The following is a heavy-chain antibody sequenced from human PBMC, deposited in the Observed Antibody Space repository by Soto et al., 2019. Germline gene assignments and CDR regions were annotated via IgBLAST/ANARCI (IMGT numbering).Heavy chain of an antibody. Sequence: ASVKVSCKASGYTFTSYYMHWVRHAPGQGLEWMGIINPSGGSTSYAQKFQGRVTMTRDTSTSTVYMELSSLRSEDTAVYYCATSGVVVTPLVYYYYGMDVWGQGTTVTVSS. CDR1: GYTFTSYY. V-gene: IGHV1-46*01. J-gene: IGHJ6*02. CDR3: ATSGVVVTPLVYYYYGMDV. CDR2: INPSGGST. D-gene: IGHD2-21*02.